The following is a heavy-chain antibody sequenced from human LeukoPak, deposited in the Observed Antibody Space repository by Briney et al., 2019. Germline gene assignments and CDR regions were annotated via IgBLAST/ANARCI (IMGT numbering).Heavy chain of an antibody. CDR3: ASQAGRYYYGSGSGPY. J-gene: IGHJ4*02. V-gene: IGHV3-21*01. CDR1: GFTFSSYS. Sequence: PGGSLRLSCAASGFTFSSYSMNWVRQAPGKGLEWVSSISSSSSYIYYADSVKGRFTISRDNAKNSLYLQMNSLRAEDTAVYYCASQAGRYYYGSGSGPYWGQGTLVTVSS. D-gene: IGHD3-10*01. CDR2: ISSSSSYI.